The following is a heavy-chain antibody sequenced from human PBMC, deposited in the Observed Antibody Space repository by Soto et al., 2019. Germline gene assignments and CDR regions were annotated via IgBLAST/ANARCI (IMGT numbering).Heavy chain of an antibody. CDR1: GYTFTGYY. V-gene: IGHV1-46*01. Sequence: AASVKVSCKASGYTFTGYYMHWVRQAPGQGLEWMGWINPNGGSTSYAQKFQGRVTMTRDTSTSTVYMELSSLRSEDTAVYYCARDFVGRFVGSGVPRNGYYYYYGMDVWGQGTTVTVSS. J-gene: IGHJ6*02. CDR3: ARDFVGRFVGSGVPRNGYYYYYGMDV. D-gene: IGHD1-1*01. CDR2: INPNGGST.